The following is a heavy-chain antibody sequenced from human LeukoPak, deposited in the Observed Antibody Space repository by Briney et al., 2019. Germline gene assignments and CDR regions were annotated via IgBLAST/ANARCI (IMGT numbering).Heavy chain of an antibody. D-gene: IGHD3-9*01. J-gene: IGHJ4*01. CDR1: GGSISSSSYY. Sequence: SETLSLTCTVSGGSISSSSYYWGWIRQPPGKGLEWIGSIYYSGSTYYNPSLKSRVTISVDTSKNQFSLKLSSVTAADTAVYYCARRSYDILTGYYNVDYWGHGTLVTVSS. CDR2: IYYSGST. V-gene: IGHV4-39*01. CDR3: ARRSYDILTGYYNVDY.